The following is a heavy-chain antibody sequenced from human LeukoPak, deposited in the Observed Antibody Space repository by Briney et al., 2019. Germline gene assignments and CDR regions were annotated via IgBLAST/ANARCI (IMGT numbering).Heavy chain of an antibody. D-gene: IGHD4-17*01. CDR1: GFTFSSRDW. CDR3: ARPDYGDYEDDAFDI. CDR2: IKQDGSEK. V-gene: IGHV3-7*01. J-gene: IGHJ3*02. Sequence: GGSLRLSCVASGFTFSSRDWMTWVRQAPGKGLECVANIKQDGSEKNYVDSVKGRFTISRDNAKNTLYLQMNSLRAEDTAVYYCARPDYGDYEDDAFDIWGQGTMVTVSS.